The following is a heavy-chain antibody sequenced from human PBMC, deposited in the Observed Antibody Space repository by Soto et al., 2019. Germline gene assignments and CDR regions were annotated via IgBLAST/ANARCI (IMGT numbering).Heavy chain of an antibody. D-gene: IGHD6-6*01. J-gene: IGHJ4*02. CDR2: IIPILGIA. CDR3: ARYGAAQYYFDY. Sequence: ASVKVSCKASGGTFSSYTISWVRQAPGQGLEWMGRIIPILGIANYAQKFQGRVTITADKSTSTAYMELSSLRSEDTAVYYCARYGAAQYYFDYWGQGTLVTVSS. V-gene: IGHV1-69*02. CDR1: GGTFSSYT.